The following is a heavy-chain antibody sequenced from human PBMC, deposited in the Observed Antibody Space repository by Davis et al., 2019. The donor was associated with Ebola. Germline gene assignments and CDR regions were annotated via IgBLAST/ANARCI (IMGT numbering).Heavy chain of an antibody. D-gene: IGHD3-16*02. Sequence: SETLSLTCSVSGGSITTAYWSWIRQPPGKGLEWIGYIYFDGRTFYNPSLKSRVTISVDTSKNQFSLNLSSVTAADTAVYYCARAVATNYDYAWGSYRYGWFDPWGQGTLVTVSS. V-gene: IGHV4-59*06. CDR2: IYFDGRT. J-gene: IGHJ5*02. CDR3: ARAVATNYDYAWGSYRYGWFDP. CDR1: GGSITTAY.